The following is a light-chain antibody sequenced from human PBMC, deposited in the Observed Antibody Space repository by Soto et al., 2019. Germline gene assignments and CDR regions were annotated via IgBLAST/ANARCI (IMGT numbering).Light chain of an antibody. J-gene: IGKJ1*01. V-gene: IGKV3-20*01. CDR2: ETS. CDR3: QQYGTSPRT. Sequence: EIVLTQSPGTLSLSPGERATLSCRASQSFSSSYLAWYQQKPGQAPRLLIYETSSRATGIPDRFSGSGSQTDFTLTINRLEPEDFAVYYCQQYGTSPRTFGQGTKVDIK. CDR1: QSFSSSY.